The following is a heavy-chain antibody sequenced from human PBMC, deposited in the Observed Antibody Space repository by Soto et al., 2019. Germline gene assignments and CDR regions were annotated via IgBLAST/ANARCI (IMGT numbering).Heavy chain of an antibody. J-gene: IGHJ4*02. Sequence: QVQLVQSGAEVRKLGSSVKVSCKSSGGIFRSNAISWVRQAPGQGLEWMGAIIPQFPTPYYAQKFQGRVTITADESTSAADMALHSLTSDDTAVYFCARDAADTPMVYWGQGTPLTVSS. D-gene: IGHD5-18*01. CDR3: ARDAADTPMVY. CDR1: GGIFRSNA. V-gene: IGHV1-69*01. CDR2: IIPQFPTP.